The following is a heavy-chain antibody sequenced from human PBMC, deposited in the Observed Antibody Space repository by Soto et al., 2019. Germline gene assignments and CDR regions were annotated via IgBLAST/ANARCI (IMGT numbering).Heavy chain of an antibody. V-gene: IGHV3-23*01. CDR2: ISGSGGGP. CDR3: AKRHCSGGSCYPHDAFDI. J-gene: IGHJ3*02. CDR1: GFTFRGYA. Sequence: AGGSLRLSCAASGFTFRGYAMSWVRQAPGKGLEWVSAISGSGGGPYYADSVKGRFTISRDNSKNTLFLQMNSRRAEDTAVYYCAKRHCSGGSCYPHDAFDIWGQGTMVTVSS. D-gene: IGHD2-15*01.